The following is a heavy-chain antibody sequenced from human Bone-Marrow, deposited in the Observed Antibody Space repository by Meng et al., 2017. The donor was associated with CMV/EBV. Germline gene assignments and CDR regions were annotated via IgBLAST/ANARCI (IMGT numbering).Heavy chain of an antibody. CDR2: IKQDGSEK. CDR3: ARGGDIYDFWSGYSGMGV. J-gene: IGHJ6*02. CDR1: GFTFSSYW. Sequence: GESLKISCAASGFTFSSYWMGWVRQAPGKGLEWVANIKQDGSEKYYVDSVKGRFTISRDNAKNSLYLQMNSLRAEDTAVYYCARGGDIYDFWSGYSGMGVWGQGTTVTVSS. V-gene: IGHV3-7*01. D-gene: IGHD3-3*01.